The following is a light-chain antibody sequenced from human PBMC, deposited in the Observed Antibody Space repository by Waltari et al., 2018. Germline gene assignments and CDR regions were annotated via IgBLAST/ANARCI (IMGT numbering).Light chain of an antibody. CDR2: DVS. V-gene: IGLV2-14*03. CDR3: SSYTSSSTLDWV. Sequence: QSALTQPASVSGSPGQSIPISCPGTIIDARGYNYVSWYQQHPGKAPNLMIYDVSNRPSGVSNRFSGSKSGNTASLTISGLQAEDEADYYCSSYTSSSTLDWVFGGGTKLTVL. J-gene: IGLJ3*02. CDR1: IIDARGYNY.